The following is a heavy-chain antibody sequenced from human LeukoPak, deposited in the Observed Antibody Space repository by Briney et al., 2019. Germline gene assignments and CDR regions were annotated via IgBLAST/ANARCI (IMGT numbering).Heavy chain of an antibody. CDR3: ARGDIVVVVAATPPNFDY. CDR2: ISAYNGNT. Sequence: GASVKVSCKASGYTFTSYGISWVRQAPGQGLEWMGWISAYNGNTNYAQKLQGRVTMTTDTSTSTAYMELRSLRSDDTAVYYCARGDIVVVVAATPPNFDYRGQGTLVTVSS. D-gene: IGHD2-15*01. CDR1: GYTFTSYG. V-gene: IGHV1-18*01. J-gene: IGHJ4*02.